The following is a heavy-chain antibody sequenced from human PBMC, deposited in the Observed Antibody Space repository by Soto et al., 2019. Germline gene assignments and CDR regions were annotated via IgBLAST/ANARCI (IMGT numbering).Heavy chain of an antibody. CDR3: ARDLGGWPDY. CDR2: INAGNGNT. Sequence: QVQLVQSGAEVKKPGASVKVSCKASGYTFTSYAIHWVRQAPGQRLEWMGWINAGNGNTKYSQKFQDRVTITRDTSASTAYMELSSLRSEDTAVYYCARDLGGWPDYCGQGNLVTVSS. D-gene: IGHD6-19*01. J-gene: IGHJ4*02. CDR1: GYTFTSYA. V-gene: IGHV1-3*01.